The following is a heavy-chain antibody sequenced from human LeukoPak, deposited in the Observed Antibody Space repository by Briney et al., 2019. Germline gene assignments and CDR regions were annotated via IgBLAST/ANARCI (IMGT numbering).Heavy chain of an antibody. CDR1: GGSISSGDYY. V-gene: IGHV4-30-4*01. D-gene: IGHD3-22*01. CDR2: IYYSGST. Sequence: RTSETLSLTCTVSGGSISSGDYYWSWIRQPPGKGLEWIGYIYYSGSTYYNPSLKSRVTISVDTSKNQFSLKLSSVTAADTAVYYCARADTYYYDSSGYFDYWGQGTLVTVSS. CDR3: ARADTYYYDSSGYFDY. J-gene: IGHJ4*02.